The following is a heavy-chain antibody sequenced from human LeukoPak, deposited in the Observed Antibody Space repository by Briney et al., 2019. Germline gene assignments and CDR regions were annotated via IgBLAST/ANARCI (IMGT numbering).Heavy chain of an antibody. CDR1: GYTFTGYY. CDR2: INPNSGGT. Sequence: ASVKVSCKASGYTFTGYYMHWVRRAPGQGLEWMGWINPNSGGTNYAQKFQGRVTMTRDTSISTAYMELSRLRSDDTAVYYCARDHASCSGGSCYLLENWGQGTLVTVSS. D-gene: IGHD2-15*01. J-gene: IGHJ4*02. V-gene: IGHV1-2*02. CDR3: ARDHASCSGGSCYLLEN.